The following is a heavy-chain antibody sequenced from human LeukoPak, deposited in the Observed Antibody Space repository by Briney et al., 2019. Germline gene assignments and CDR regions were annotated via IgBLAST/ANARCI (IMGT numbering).Heavy chain of an antibody. D-gene: IGHD3-22*01. V-gene: IGHV4-4*09. CDR3: ARHGYYCDSCGPNWFDP. CDR1: GGSISSYY. Sequence: SETLSLTCTGSGGSISSYYWSWIRQPPGKGLKWIGYIYTSGSTNYNPSLKSRVTISVDTSKNQFSLKLSSVTAADTAVYYCARHGYYCDSCGPNWFDPWGQGTLVTVSS. J-gene: IGHJ5*02. CDR2: IYTSGST.